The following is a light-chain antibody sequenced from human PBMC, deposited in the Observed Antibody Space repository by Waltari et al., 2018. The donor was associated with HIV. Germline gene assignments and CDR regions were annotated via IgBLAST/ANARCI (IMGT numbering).Light chain of an antibody. CDR2: NNN. Sequence: QSVLSQPPSESGTPGQRVTISSSGSSSNIGSNTVTWYQQLPGTAPTHLIFNNNERPSGVSDRFSGSRSGTSASLAISGLQSEDEGDYYCASWDDSLNGYLVFGGGTKLTVL. CDR1: SSNIGSNT. V-gene: IGLV1-44*01. J-gene: IGLJ2*01. CDR3: ASWDDSLNGYLV.